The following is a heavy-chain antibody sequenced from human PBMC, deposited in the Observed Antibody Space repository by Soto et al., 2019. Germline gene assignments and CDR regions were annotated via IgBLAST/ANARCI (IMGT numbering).Heavy chain of an antibody. CDR2: INPSGDSR. CDR1: GFSFSDYF. D-gene: IGHD2-15*01. J-gene: IGHJ5*02. CDR3: ARDNSKNYGTTAASSSFHP. V-gene: IGHV1-46*01. Sequence: ASVKVSCKASGFSFSDYFIHWVRQAPGQGLEWMGIINPSGDSRNYAQKFQGRVTITRDTSTSTVYMDLSSLRYEDTAVYYCARDNSKNYGTTAASSSFHPLGQGTSLTV.